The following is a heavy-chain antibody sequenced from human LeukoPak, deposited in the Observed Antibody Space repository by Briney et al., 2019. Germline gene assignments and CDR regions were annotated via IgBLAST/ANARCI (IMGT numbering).Heavy chain of an antibody. J-gene: IGHJ4*02. D-gene: IGHD6-19*01. CDR1: GFTFSSYS. CDR2: ITTSGGAK. CDR3: ARANNAGWFDY. V-gene: IGHV3-48*04. Sequence: GGSLRLSCAASGFTFSSYSMNWVRQAPGKGLEWISYITTSGGAKNYADSVKGRFTISRDNAKNSLFLQMSSLRVEDTAVYYCARANNAGWFDYWGQGTLVTVSS.